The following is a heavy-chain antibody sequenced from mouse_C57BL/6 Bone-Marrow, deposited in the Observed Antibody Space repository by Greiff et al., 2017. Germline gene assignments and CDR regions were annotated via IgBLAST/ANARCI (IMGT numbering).Heavy chain of an antibody. CDR1: GFNFSSYA. CDR2: IIDGGSYT. Sequence: EVKLMESGGGLVKPGGSLKLSCAASGFNFSSYAMSWVRQTPEKRLEWVATIIDGGSYTYYPDNVKGRFTISRDNAKNTLYLQQSHLKSEDTAMYYCARDPSNYFDYCGQGTTLTVSS. J-gene: IGHJ2*01. V-gene: IGHV5-4*03. CDR3: ARDPSNYFDY.